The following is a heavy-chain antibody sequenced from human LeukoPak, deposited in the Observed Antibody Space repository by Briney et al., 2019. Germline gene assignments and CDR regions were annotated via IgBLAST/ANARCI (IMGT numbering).Heavy chain of an antibody. V-gene: IGHV3-23*01. CDR2: ISGSGGST. J-gene: IGHJ6*02. CDR3: AKSVAIYFYYGLDV. CDR1: GFTXXSXA. Sequence: PGXSLRLSCVASGFTXXSXAMSWVRQTPGKGLEWVSGISGSGGSTYYADSVKGRFTISRDNSKNTLFLQMNSLRAEDTAPYYCAKSVAIYFYYGLDVWGQGTTVTVSS. D-gene: IGHD3-3*01.